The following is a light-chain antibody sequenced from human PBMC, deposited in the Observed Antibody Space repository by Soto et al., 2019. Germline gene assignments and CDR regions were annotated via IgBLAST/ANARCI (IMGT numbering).Light chain of an antibody. CDR2: GAS. CDR1: QTVSSVH. CDR3: QQYDNSLWT. Sequence: EIVLTQSPGTLSLSPGERASLSCRASQTVSSVHLAWYQHKPGQAPRLLIYGASRRATGVPDRFSGSGSGTDFTLTISRLEPEDFAVYYCQQYDNSLWTFG. J-gene: IGKJ1*01. V-gene: IGKV3-20*01.